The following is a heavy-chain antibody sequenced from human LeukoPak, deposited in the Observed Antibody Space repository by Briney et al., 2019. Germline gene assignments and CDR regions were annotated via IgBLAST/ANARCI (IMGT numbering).Heavy chain of an antibody. Sequence: PGGSLRLSCAASGFTFISYAMSWVRQAPGKGLEWVSVISGSGGSTYYADSVKGRFTISRDNSKNTLYLQMNSLRAEDTAVYYCAKDTDYYYYYYMDVWGKGTTVTVSS. CDR2: ISGSGGST. CDR1: GFTFISYA. J-gene: IGHJ6*03. CDR3: AKDTDYYYYYYMDV. V-gene: IGHV3-23*01.